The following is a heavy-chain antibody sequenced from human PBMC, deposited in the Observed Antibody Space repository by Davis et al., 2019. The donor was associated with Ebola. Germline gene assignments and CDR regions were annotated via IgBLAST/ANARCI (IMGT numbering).Heavy chain of an antibody. CDR1: GFTFSLTD. D-gene: IGHD4-11*01. CDR2: INGAAWST. V-gene: IGHV3-23*01. CDR3: AKVSLTTSSWFDP. Sequence: PGGSLRLSCAASGFTFSLTDMNWFRQAPGRGPEWVANINGAAWSTSYADSVKGRFTISRDNSKNTLYLQMNSLRAGDTAVYYCAKVSLTTSSWFDPWGQGTLVTVSS. J-gene: IGHJ5*02.